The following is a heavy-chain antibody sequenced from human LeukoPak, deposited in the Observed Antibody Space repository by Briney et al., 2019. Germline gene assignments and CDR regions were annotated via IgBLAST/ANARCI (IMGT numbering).Heavy chain of an antibody. Sequence: SETLSLTCAVYGGSFSGYYWSWIRQPPGKGLEWIGEINHSGSTNYNPSLKSRVTISVDTSKNQFSLKLSSVTAADTAVYYCAREGIKFRLALLNYYYYYMDVWGKGTTVTISS. CDR2: INHSGST. CDR1: GGSFSGYY. V-gene: IGHV4-34*01. D-gene: IGHD1-7*01. J-gene: IGHJ6*03. CDR3: AREGIKFRLALLNYYYYYMDV.